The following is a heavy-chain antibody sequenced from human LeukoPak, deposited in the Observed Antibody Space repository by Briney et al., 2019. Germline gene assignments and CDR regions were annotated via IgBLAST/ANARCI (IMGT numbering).Heavy chain of an antibody. J-gene: IGHJ5*02. CDR2: ISSSSSTI. Sequence: LGGSLRLSCAASGFTFSSYSMNWVRQAPGKGLEWVSYISSSSSTIYYADSVKGRFTISRDNAKNSLYLQMNSLRDEDTAVYYCARDRLHTAIPFFRKKENWFDPWGQGTLVTVSS. V-gene: IGHV3-48*02. CDR1: GFTFSSYS. D-gene: IGHD5-18*01. CDR3: ARDRLHTAIPFFRKKENWFDP.